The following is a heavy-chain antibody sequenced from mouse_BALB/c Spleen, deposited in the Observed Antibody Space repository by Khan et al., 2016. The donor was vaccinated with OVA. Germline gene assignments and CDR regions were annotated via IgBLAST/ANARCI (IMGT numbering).Heavy chain of an antibody. Sequence: QVQLKQSGPGLVQPSQSLSITCTVSGFSLTNYGVHWVRQSPGKGLEWLGMIWSGGITDYNATFISRLTISKDNSRSQVFFKMNSLQASDTAIYYCARNRKGYLDYWGQGTTLTGSS. CDR2: IWSGGIT. CDR3: ARNRKGYLDY. J-gene: IGHJ2*01. V-gene: IGHV2-2*02. CDR1: GFSLTNYG.